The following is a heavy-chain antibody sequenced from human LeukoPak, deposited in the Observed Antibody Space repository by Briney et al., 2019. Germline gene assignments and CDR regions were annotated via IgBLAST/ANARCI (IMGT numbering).Heavy chain of an antibody. CDR3: AREYSSSWYGYFDY. D-gene: IGHD6-13*01. CDR2: ISYDGSNK. V-gene: IGHV3-30-3*01. Sequence: NPGRSLRLSCAASGFTFSSYAMHWVRQAPGKGLEWVAVISYDGSNKYYADSVKGRFTISRDNSKNTLYLQMNSLRAEDTAVYCCAREYSSSWYGYFDYWGQGTLVTVSS. J-gene: IGHJ4*02. CDR1: GFTFSSYA.